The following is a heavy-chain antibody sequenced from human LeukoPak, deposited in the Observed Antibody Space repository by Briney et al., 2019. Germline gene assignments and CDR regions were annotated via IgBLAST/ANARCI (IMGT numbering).Heavy chain of an antibody. CDR2: ISSSGSTI. CDR3: ARGPSTYYDYIWGSSMDI. V-gene: IGHV3-11*01. Sequence: GSLRLSCAASGFTFSDYYMSWIRHAPGKGLEWVSYISSSGSTIYYADSVKGRFTISRDNAKNSLYLQMNSLRAEDTAVYYCARGPSTYYDYIWGSSMDIWGQGTMVTVSS. CDR1: GFTFSDYY. D-gene: IGHD3-16*01. J-gene: IGHJ3*02.